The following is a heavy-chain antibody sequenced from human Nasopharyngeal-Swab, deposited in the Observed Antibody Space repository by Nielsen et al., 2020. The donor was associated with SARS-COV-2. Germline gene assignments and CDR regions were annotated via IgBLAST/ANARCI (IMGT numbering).Heavy chain of an antibody. V-gene: IGHV3-48*03. D-gene: IGHD5-24*01. J-gene: IGHJ4*02. CDR1: GFTFSSYE. Sequence: GGSLRLSCAASGFTFSSYEMNWVRQAPGKGLEWVSYISSSGSTIYYADSVKGRFTISRDNAKNSLYLQMSSLRAEDTAVYYCARDSPRRGKNDYWGQGTLVTVSS. CDR3: ARDSPRRGKNDY. CDR2: ISSSGSTI.